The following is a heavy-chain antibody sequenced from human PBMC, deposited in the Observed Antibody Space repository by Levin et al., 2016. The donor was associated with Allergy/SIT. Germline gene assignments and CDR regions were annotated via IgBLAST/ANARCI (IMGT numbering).Heavy chain of an antibody. CDR1: GFTFSSYA. V-gene: IGHV3-23*01. CDR3: AKDISNDVLRYFDWQFYYYYYGMDV. Sequence: GGPLRLSCAASGFTFSSYAMSWVRQAPGKGLEWVSAISGSGGSTYYADSVKGRFTISRDNSKNTLYLQMNSLRAEDTAVYYCAKDISNDVLRYFDWQFYYYYYGMDVWGQGTTVTVSS. D-gene: IGHD3-9*01. CDR2: ISGSGGST. J-gene: IGHJ6*02.